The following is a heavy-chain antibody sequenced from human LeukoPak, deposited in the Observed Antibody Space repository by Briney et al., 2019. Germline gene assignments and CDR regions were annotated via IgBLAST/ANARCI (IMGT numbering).Heavy chain of an antibody. CDR2: INEDGNEK. D-gene: IGHD1-26*01. J-gene: IGHJ1*01. Sequence: PGGSLRLPCVASGFRSRNYWMAWIRHAPGRGLEWVANINEDGNEKYYLDSVRGRFIISRDNARNSLFLQMNSLRGEDTGVYYCVREVVVGLAEYFQSWGQGTLVAVSS. CDR1: GFRSRNYW. V-gene: IGHV3-7*01. CDR3: VREVVVGLAEYFQS.